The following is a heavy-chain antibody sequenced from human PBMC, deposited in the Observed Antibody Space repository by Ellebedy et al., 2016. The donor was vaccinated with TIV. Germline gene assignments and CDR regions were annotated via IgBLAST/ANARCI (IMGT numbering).Heavy chain of an antibody. V-gene: IGHV1-46*04. CDR1: GYTFSDYY. D-gene: IGHD6-25*01. CDR3: ARDTGRIAAAGLDF. J-gene: IGHJ4*02. CDR2: INPSGGTT. Sequence: ASVKVSCKASGYTFSDYYIEWVRQAPGQGLEWVGIINPSGGTTTYAQKLQGRVTMTRDPSTSTVYMELTSLRSEDTAMYYCARDTGRIAAAGLDFWGQGTLVTVSS.